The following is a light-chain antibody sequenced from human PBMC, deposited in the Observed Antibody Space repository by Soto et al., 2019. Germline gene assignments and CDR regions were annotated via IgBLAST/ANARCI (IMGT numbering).Light chain of an antibody. CDR1: QTISSW. V-gene: IGKV1-5*03. CDR2: KAS. J-gene: IGKJ1*01. Sequence: DIQMTQSTSTLSGSVGDRVTITCRASQTISSWLAWYQQKPGKAPKLLIYKASTLKSGVPSRFSGRGSGTEFTITISSLQPDYFATYYYQHYNSYSEAFGQETKLE. CDR3: QHYNSYSEA.